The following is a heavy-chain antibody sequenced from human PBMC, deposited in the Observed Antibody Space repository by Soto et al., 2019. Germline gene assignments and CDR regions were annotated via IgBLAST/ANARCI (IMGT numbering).Heavy chain of an antibody. CDR1: GGSISSGGYY. CDR3: ARSVDP. V-gene: IGHV4-31*03. CDR2: IFYSGTT. Sequence: QVQLQESGPGLVKPSQTLSLTCTVSGGSISSGGYYWSWIRQPPGNGLEWIGYIFYSGTTYYTPALKSRVPISVDTSKNQFSLKLSSVTAADTAVYYCARSVDPWGQGTLVTVSS. J-gene: IGHJ5*02.